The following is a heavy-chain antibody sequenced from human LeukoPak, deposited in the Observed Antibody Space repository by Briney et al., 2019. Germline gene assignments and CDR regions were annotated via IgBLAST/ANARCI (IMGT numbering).Heavy chain of an antibody. Sequence: ASVKVSCKASGYTFTSYGISWVRQAPGQGLEWMGWISAYNGNTNYAQKLQGRVTMTTDTSTSTAYMELRSLRSDDTAVYYCAREGYSSSLPLYYYYYMDVWGKGTTVTVSS. D-gene: IGHD6-6*01. J-gene: IGHJ6*03. CDR2: ISAYNGNT. V-gene: IGHV1-18*01. CDR3: AREGYSSSLPLYYYYYMDV. CDR1: GYTFTSYG.